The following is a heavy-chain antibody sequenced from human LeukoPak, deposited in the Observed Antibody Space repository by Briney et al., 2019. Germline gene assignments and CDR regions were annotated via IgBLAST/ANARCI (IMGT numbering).Heavy chain of an antibody. V-gene: IGHV1-69*04. Sequence: ASVKVSCKASGCTFSSYAISWVRQAPGQGLEWMGWINPILGIANYAQKFQGRVTITADKSTSTAYMELSRLRSEDTAVYYCARGGIALYGSESHNWFDPWGQGALVTVSS. J-gene: IGHJ5*02. D-gene: IGHD3-10*01. CDR2: INPILGIA. CDR1: GCTFSSYA. CDR3: ARGGIALYGSESHNWFDP.